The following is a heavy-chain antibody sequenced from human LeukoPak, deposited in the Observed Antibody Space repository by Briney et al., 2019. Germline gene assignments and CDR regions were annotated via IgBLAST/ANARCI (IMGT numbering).Heavy chain of an antibody. Sequence: PSETLSLTCTVSGGSISSSSYYWGWIRQPPGKGLEWIGSIYYSGSTYYNPSLKSRVTISVDTSKNQFSLKLSSVTAADTAVYYCAREETGSGEDDAFDIWGQGTMVTVSS. CDR2: IYYSGST. V-gene: IGHV4-39*07. CDR1: GGSISSSSYY. D-gene: IGHD1-1*01. CDR3: AREETGSGEDDAFDI. J-gene: IGHJ3*02.